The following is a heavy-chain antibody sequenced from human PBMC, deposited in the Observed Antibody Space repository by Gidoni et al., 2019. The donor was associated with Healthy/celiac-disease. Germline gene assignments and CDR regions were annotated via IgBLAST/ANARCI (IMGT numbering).Heavy chain of an antibody. V-gene: IGHV4-34*01. CDR3: ARGPFDY. Sequence: QVQLQQWGAGLLKPSETLSLTFAVYGGSFSGYYWSWIRQPPGKGLEWIGEINHSGRTNYNPSLKSRVTISVDTSKNQVSLKLSSVTAADTAVYYCARGPFDYWGQGTLVTVSS. CDR2: INHSGRT. CDR1: GGSFSGYY. J-gene: IGHJ4*02.